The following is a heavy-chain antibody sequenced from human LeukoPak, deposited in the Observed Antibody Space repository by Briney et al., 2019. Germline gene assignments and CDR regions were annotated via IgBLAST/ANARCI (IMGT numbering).Heavy chain of an antibody. CDR1: GFTVSSNY. D-gene: IGHD3-9*01. CDR2: ISGSGGST. Sequence: GGSLRLSCAASGFTVSSNYMSWVRQAPGKGLEWVSAISGSGGSTYYADSVKGRFTISRDNSKNTLYLQMNSLRAEDTAVYYCAKGWAGYYDILTGYWFDYWGQGTLVTVSS. CDR3: AKGWAGYYDILTGYWFDY. J-gene: IGHJ4*02. V-gene: IGHV3-23*01.